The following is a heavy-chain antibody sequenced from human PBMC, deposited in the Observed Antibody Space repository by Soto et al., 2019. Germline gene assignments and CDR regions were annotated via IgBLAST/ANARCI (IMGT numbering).Heavy chain of an antibody. J-gene: IGHJ4*02. CDR3: VKDCPPHTAMVTWCGY. V-gene: IGHV3-64D*08. D-gene: IGHD5-18*01. CDR2: ISSNGGST. Sequence: GGSLRLSCSASGFTFSSYAMHWVRQAPGKGLEYVSAISSNGGSTYYADSVKGRFTISRDNSKNTLYLQMSSLRAEDTAVYYCVKDCPPHTAMVTWCGYWGQGTLVTVSS. CDR1: GFTFSSYA.